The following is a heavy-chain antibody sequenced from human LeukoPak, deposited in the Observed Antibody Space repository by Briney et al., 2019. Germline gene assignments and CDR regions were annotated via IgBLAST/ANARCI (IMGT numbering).Heavy chain of an antibody. CDR3: ARARQDIVATMYYFDY. CDR2: ISSSGSTI. Sequence: PGGSLRLSCAASGFTFSDYYMSWIRQAPGKGLEWVSYISSSGSTIYYADSVKGRFTISRDNSKNTLYLQMNSLRAEDTAVYYCARARQDIVATMYYFDYWGQGTLVTVSS. CDR1: GFTFSDYY. J-gene: IGHJ4*02. V-gene: IGHV3-11*04. D-gene: IGHD5-12*01.